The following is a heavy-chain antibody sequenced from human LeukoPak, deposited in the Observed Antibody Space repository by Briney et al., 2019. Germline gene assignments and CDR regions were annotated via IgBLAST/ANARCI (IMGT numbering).Heavy chain of an antibody. V-gene: IGHV4-39*01. CDR2: SYYSAST. D-gene: IGHD2/OR15-2a*01. Sequence: PSETLSLTCTVSGGSISSNSYQWGWIRPPPGKGLEWIGSSYYSASTYYNPSLKSRVTVYVDTTKNQFSLKLSSVAAADTALYACARVSMVVGPAYFDYWGQGTLVTVSP. J-gene: IGHJ4*02. CDR3: ARVSMVVGPAYFDY. CDR1: GGSISSNSYQ.